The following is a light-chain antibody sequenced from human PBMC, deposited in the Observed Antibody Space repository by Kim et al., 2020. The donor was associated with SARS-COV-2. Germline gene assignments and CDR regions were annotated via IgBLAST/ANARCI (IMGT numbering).Light chain of an antibody. Sequence: SVSPGERATLSCRASQSVSSNLAWYQQKPGQAPRLLIYGTFTRATGIPARFSGSGSGTEFTLTISSLQSEDFAVYHCQQYHNWPYTFGQGTKLEI. CDR2: GTF. CDR3: QQYHNWPYT. J-gene: IGKJ2*01. V-gene: IGKV3-15*01. CDR1: QSVSSN.